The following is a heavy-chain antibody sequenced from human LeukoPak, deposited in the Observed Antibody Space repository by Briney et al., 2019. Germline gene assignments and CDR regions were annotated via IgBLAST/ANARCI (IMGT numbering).Heavy chain of an antibody. Sequence: GGSLTLSCLGSGFTFSDYWMSWVRQAPGKEPEWVANVKEDASETFYVDSVKGRFTISRDNAKNSLYLQMRSLRGEDTAVYYCVRDGRSFDYWGQGTLVTVSS. V-gene: IGHV3-7*01. CDR3: VRDGRSFDY. CDR1: GFTFSDYW. J-gene: IGHJ4*02. CDR2: VKEDASET.